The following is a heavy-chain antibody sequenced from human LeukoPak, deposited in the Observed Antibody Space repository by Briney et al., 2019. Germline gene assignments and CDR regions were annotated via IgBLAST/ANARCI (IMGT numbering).Heavy chain of an antibody. D-gene: IGHD3-10*01. CDR1: GFTFSSYS. CDR3: ARSVTMVRGVPYYFDY. V-gene: IGHV3-48*02. CDR2: ISSSSSTI. J-gene: IGHJ4*02. Sequence: PGGSLRLSCAASGFTFSSYSMNWVRQAPGKGLEWVSYISSSSSTIYYADSVKGRFTISRDNAKNSLYLQMNSLRDEDTAVYYCARSVTMVRGVPYYFDYWGQGTLVTVSS.